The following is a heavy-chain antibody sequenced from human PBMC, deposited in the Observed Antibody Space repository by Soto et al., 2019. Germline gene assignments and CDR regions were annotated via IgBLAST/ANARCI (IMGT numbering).Heavy chain of an antibody. J-gene: IGHJ4*02. Sequence: SVKVSCKASGDTFSTYTITWMRQAPGQGLEWMGGIIPRSATSNYAQKFQGRVTITADESTNTAYMELSSLRSEDTAVYYCAREYYYGSGPWYWGQGTLVTVSS. D-gene: IGHD3-10*01. V-gene: IGHV1-69*13. CDR2: IIPRSATS. CDR3: AREYYYGSGPWY. CDR1: GDTFSTYT.